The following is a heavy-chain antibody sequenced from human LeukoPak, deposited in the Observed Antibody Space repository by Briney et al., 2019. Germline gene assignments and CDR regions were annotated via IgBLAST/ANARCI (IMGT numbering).Heavy chain of an antibody. D-gene: IGHD6-13*01. Sequence: ASGKVSCKASGYTFTSYGISWVRQAPGQGLEWMGWISAYNGNTNYAQKLQGRVTMTTDTSTSTAYMELRSLRSDDTAVYYCARVFRHSSSWYSAGDAFDIWGQGTMVTVAS. CDR3: ARVFRHSSSWYSAGDAFDI. J-gene: IGHJ3*02. V-gene: IGHV1-18*01. CDR2: ISAYNGNT. CDR1: GYTFTSYG.